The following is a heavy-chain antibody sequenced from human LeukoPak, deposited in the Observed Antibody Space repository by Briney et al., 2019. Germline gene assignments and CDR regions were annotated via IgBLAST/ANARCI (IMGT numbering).Heavy chain of an antibody. V-gene: IGHV1-69*13. CDR1: GGTFSSYA. Sequence: SVEVSCKASGGTFSSYAISWVRQAPGQGLEWMGGIIPIFGTANYAQRFQGRVTITADESTSTAYMELSSLRSEDTAVYYCAGLPRTMVRGKRNFQHWGQGTLVTVSS. D-gene: IGHD3-10*01. J-gene: IGHJ1*01. CDR2: IIPIFGTA. CDR3: AGLPRTMVRGKRNFQH.